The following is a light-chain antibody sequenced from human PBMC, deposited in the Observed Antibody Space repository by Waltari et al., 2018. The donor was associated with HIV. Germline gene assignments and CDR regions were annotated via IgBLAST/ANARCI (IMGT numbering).Light chain of an antibody. J-gene: IGLJ1*01. Sequence: SHELTQPPSVSVSPGQTARITCSGDVVAKKQNNVRWFQQKPGQAPVLVVYKDSQRASGIPERFSGSSSGTTATLIISGAQVEDEADYYCYSSADIPYVFGIGTKVTVL. CDR3: YSSADIPYV. V-gene: IGLV3-27*01. CDR2: KDS. CDR1: VVAKKQNN.